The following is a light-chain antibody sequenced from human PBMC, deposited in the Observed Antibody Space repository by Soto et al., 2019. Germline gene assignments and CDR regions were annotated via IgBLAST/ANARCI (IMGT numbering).Light chain of an antibody. Sequence: EIVLTQSPATLSLSPGERATLSCRASQSVSSYLAWYQQKPGQAPRLLIYDISNRATGIPARFSGSGSGTDFTLTISNLEPEDFAVYYCQQRSNWPPAITFGKGTRLQIE. J-gene: IGKJ5*01. CDR3: QQRSNWPPAIT. V-gene: IGKV3-11*01. CDR2: DIS. CDR1: QSVSSY.